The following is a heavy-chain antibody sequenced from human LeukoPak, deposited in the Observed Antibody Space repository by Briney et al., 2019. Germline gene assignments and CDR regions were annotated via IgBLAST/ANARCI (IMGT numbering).Heavy chain of an antibody. CDR2: IYHSGST. V-gene: IGHV4-38-2*02. CDR3: ARGSARPFDP. CDR1: GYSISSGYY. Sequence: SETLSLTCTVSGYSISSGYYWGWLRQPPGKGLEWIGSIYHSGSTYYNPSLKSRVTISVDTSKNQFSLQLSSVTAADTAVYYCARGSARPFDPWGQGTLVTVSS. D-gene: IGHD6-25*01. J-gene: IGHJ5*02.